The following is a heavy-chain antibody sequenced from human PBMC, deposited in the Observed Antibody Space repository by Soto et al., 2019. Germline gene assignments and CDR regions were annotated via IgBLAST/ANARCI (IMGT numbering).Heavy chain of an antibody. CDR3: AKYYGSGAYLRPLDS. D-gene: IGHD3-10*01. V-gene: IGHV3-23*01. CDR1: GFTFSNYV. CDR2: MSGSDGST. Sequence: PGGSLRLCCAASGFTFSNYVMSWVRQAPGKGLEWVSSMSGSDGSTYYADSVKGRFTISRDNSKSTLYLQMNSLRAEDTAVYYCAKYYGSGAYLRPLDSLGQGT. J-gene: IGHJ4*02.